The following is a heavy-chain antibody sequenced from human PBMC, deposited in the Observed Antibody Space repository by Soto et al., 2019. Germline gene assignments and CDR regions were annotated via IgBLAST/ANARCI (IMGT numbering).Heavy chain of an antibody. CDR1: GYTFTSYY. V-gene: IGHV1-46*01. Sequence: ASVKVSCKASGYTFTSYYMHWVRQAPGQGLERMGIINPSGGSTSYAQKFQGRVTMTRDTSTSTVYMELSSLRSEDTAVYYCARAVRVVAAHHVEMYNWFDPWGQGTLVTVSS. D-gene: IGHD2-15*01. CDR3: ARAVRVVAAHHVEMYNWFDP. J-gene: IGHJ5*02. CDR2: INPSGGST.